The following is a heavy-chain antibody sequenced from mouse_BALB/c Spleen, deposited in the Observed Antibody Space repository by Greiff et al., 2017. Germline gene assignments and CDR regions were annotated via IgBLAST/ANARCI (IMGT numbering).Heavy chain of an antibody. CDR3: ARWYYGSSYLYFDV. CDR2: IDPANGNT. J-gene: IGHJ1*01. CDR1: GFNIKDTY. Sequence: EVQLQQSGAELVKPGASVKLSCTASGFNIKDTYMHWVKQRPEQGLEWIGRIDPANGNTKYDPKFQSKATITADTSSNTAYLQLSSLTSEDTAVYYCARWYYGSSYLYFDVWGAGTTVTVSS. V-gene: IGHV14-3*02. D-gene: IGHD1-1*01.